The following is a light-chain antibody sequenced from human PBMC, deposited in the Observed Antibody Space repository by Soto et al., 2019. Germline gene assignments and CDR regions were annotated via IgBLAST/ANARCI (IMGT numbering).Light chain of an antibody. Sequence: QSALTQPPSVSGSPGQSVTISCTGTSSDVGSYNRVSWYQQPPGTAPKLIIYEVTNRPSGVPVRFSGSKSANMASLTISGLQDEDEADYYCASYTSSRVWVFGGGTKLTVL. CDR2: EVT. V-gene: IGLV2-18*02. CDR1: SSDVGSYNR. J-gene: IGLJ3*02. CDR3: ASYTSSRVWV.